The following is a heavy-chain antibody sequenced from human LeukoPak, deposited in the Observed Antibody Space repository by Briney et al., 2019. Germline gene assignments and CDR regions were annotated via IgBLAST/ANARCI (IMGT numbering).Heavy chain of an antibody. J-gene: IGHJ6*02. Sequence: SETLSLTCTVSGGSLSSGGYYWSWIRQHPGKGLEWIGYIYYSGSTYYNPSLKSRVTISVDTSKNQFSLKLSSVTAADTAVYYCAREPPIVVVPAANKGYYYGMDVWGQGTTVTVSS. D-gene: IGHD2-2*01. CDR2: IYYSGST. CDR1: GGSLSSGGYY. CDR3: AREPPIVVVPAANKGYYYGMDV. V-gene: IGHV4-31*03.